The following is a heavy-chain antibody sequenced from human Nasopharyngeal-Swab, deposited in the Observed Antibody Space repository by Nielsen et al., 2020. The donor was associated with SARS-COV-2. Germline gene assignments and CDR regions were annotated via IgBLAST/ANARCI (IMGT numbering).Heavy chain of an antibody. V-gene: IGHV1-24*01. J-gene: IGHJ4*02. CDR3: ARRGSGYKVFPFDY. CDR2: FDPEDAET. CDR1: GYTLTELS. Sequence: ASVKVSCKVSGYTLTELSMHWVRQAPGKGLEWMGGFDPEDAETIYAQKFQGKVTMTRNTSISTAYMELSSLRSEDTAVYYCARRGSGYKVFPFDYWGQGNLVTVSS. D-gene: IGHD3-22*01.